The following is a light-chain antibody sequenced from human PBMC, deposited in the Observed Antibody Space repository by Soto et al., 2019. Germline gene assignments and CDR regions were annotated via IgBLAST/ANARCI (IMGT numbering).Light chain of an antibody. V-gene: IGLV2-14*03. CDR3: SSYTAGNTVV. Sequence: QSVLTQPSSVSGSPGQSIAISCTGTRSDVGAYGYVSWYQQHPGKAPKLMLFDVSMRPSGVSHRFSGSKSGNTASLTISGLQADEEADYYCSSYTAGNTVVFGGGTKVTVL. CDR2: DVS. CDR1: RSDVGAYGY. J-gene: IGLJ3*02.